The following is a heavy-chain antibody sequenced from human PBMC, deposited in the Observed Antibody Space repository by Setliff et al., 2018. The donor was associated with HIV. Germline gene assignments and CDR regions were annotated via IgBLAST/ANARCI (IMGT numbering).Heavy chain of an antibody. Sequence: GGSLRLSCAASGFTFSSYWTSWVRQAPGKGLEWVANIKEDGSEKYYVDSVKGRFTISRDNAQNSLYLQMSSLKVEDTAVYYCARDLAYWGQGTLVTVSS. V-gene: IGHV3-7*03. CDR2: IKEDGSEK. CDR3: ARDLAY. CDR1: GFTFSSYW. J-gene: IGHJ4*02.